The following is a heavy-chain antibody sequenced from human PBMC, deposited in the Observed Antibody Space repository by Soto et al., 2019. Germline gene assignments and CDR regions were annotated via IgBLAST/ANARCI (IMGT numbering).Heavy chain of an antibody. Sequence: QVQLVQSGAEVKKPGSSVKVSCKASGYTFISYGISWVRQAPGQGLEWMGWINAFNGNTNYAQKLQGRVTMTIDTSTSTAYMELRCLRSDDTAVYYCARDPVAGTYFDYWGQGTLVTVSS. V-gene: IGHV1-18*01. CDR2: INAFNGNT. CDR3: ARDPVAGTYFDY. D-gene: IGHD6-19*01. J-gene: IGHJ4*02. CDR1: GYTFISYG.